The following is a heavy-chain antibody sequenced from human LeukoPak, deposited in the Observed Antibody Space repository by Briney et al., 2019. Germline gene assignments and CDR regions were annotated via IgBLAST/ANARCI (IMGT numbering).Heavy chain of an antibody. D-gene: IGHD3-16*01. CDR2: ISAYNGNT. CDR3: GTPEGVGDREGCAFDI. CDR1: GYTFTSYG. J-gene: IGHJ3*02. V-gene: IGHV1-18*01. Sequence: ASVKVSCKPSGYTFTSYGISWVRQAPGQGLEWMGWISAYNGNTNYAQKFQGRVTITADESTSTAYMELSSLRSEDTAVYYCGTPEGVGDREGCAFDIWGQGTMVTVSS.